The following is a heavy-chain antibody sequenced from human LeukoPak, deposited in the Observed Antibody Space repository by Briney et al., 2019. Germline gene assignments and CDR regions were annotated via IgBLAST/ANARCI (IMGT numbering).Heavy chain of an antibody. Sequence: PGGSLRLSCAASGFTFSSYWMSGVRQAPGKGLEWVGRIKSKTDGGTTDYAAPVKGRFTISRDDSKNTLYLQMNSLKTEDTAVYYCTTYDFWSVSYAFDIWGQGTMVTVSS. CDR2: IKSKTDGGTT. D-gene: IGHD3-3*01. CDR1: GFTFSSYW. CDR3: TTYDFWSVSYAFDI. J-gene: IGHJ3*02. V-gene: IGHV3-15*01.